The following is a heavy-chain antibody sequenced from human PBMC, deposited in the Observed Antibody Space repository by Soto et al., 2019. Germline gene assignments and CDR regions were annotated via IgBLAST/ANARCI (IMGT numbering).Heavy chain of an antibody. J-gene: IGHJ4*02. D-gene: IGHD3-3*01. CDR1: GFSLSTSGVG. CDR2: IYWDDGK. CDR3: ANSRSMYYDFWSGYFGQPGRYSRGYYFDY. Sequence: QITLKESGPTLVKPTQTLTLTCTFSGFSLSTSGVGVGWIRQPPGKALEWLALIYWDDGKAYSPSLKSRLTNSKDSSESQVVLTMTIMDPVDTATDYCANSRSMYYDFWSGYFGQPGRYSRGYYFDYWGQGTLVTVSS. V-gene: IGHV2-5*02.